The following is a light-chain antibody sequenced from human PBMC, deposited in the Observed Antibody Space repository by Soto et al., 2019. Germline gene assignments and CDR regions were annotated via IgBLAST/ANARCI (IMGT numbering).Light chain of an antibody. CDR2: GAS. CDR1: QSVSSK. CDR3: QQYNNWPRT. V-gene: IGKV3-15*01. J-gene: IGKJ3*01. Sequence: EIVMTXSPATLSVSPXXRATLSCRASQSVSSKLGWYQQKPGQAPRLLIYGASIRATGIPARFSGSGSGTEFTLTISSLQSEDFAVYYCQQYNNWPRTFGPGTKVDIK.